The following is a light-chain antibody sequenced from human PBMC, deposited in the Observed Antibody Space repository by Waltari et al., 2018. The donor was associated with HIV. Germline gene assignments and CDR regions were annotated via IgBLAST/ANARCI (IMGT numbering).Light chain of an antibody. Sequence: DIVMTQSPATLSVSPGDRATLSCRASESVRSKLDWYQQKAGQAPRLLIYDASTRASGIPARFSGSGSGTEFTLTISSLQSEDFAVYYCQQYNDWPRTFGQGTKVESK. CDR3: QQYNDWPRT. V-gene: IGKV3-15*01. CDR1: ESVRSK. CDR2: DAS. J-gene: IGKJ1*01.